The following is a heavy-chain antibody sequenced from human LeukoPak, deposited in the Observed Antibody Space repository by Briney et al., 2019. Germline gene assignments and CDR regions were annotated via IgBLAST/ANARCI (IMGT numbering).Heavy chain of an antibody. CDR2: INPSGGST. Sequence: ASVEVSCKASGYTFTSYYMHWVRQAPGQGLEWMGIINPSGGSTSYAQKFQGRVTMTRDTSTSTVYTELSSLRSEDTAVYYCARVDTAIGWFDPWGQGTLVTVSS. V-gene: IGHV1-46*01. CDR1: GYTFTSYY. CDR3: ARVDTAIGWFDP. D-gene: IGHD5-18*01. J-gene: IGHJ5*02.